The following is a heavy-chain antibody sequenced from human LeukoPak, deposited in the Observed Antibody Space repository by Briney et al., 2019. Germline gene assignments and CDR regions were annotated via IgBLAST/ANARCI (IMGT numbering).Heavy chain of an antibody. V-gene: IGHV3-30*02. CDR1: GFTFSSYG. CDR3: AKVARGAVASPPLDY. CDR2: IRYDGSNK. D-gene: IGHD6-19*01. J-gene: IGHJ4*02. Sequence: PGGSLRLSCAASGFTFSSYGMHWVRQAPGKGLEWVAFIRYDGSNKYYADSVKGRFTISRDNSKNTLYLQMNSLRAEDTAVYYCAKVARGAVASPPLDYWGQGTLVTVSS.